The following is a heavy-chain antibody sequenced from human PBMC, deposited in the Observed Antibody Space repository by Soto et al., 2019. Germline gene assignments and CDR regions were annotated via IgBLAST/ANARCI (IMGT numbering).Heavy chain of an antibody. CDR2: ISGSGGST. J-gene: IGHJ4*02. CDR1: GFTFSSYA. CDR3: AALQARGTTRLPDY. V-gene: IGHV3-23*01. D-gene: IGHD2-2*01. Sequence: LRLSCAASGFTFSSYAMSWVRQAPGKGLEWVSAISGSGGSTYYADSVKGRFTISRDNSKNTLYLQMNSLRAEDTAVYYCAALQARGTTRLPDYWGQRTLVTVSS.